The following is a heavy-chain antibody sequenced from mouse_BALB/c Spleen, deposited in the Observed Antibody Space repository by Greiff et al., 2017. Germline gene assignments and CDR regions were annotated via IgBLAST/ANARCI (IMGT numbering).Heavy chain of an antibody. J-gene: IGHJ2*01. CDR2: IDPANGNT. CDR3: ARKVTRGYYCDY. Sequence: EVQLQQSGAELVKPGASVKLSCTASGFNIKDTYMHWVKQRPEQGLEWIGRIDPANGNTKYDPKFQGKATITADTSSNTAYLQLSSLTSEDTAVYYCARKVTRGYYCDYWGQGTTLTVSS. D-gene: IGHD2-2*01. CDR1: GFNIKDTY. V-gene: IGHV14-3*02.